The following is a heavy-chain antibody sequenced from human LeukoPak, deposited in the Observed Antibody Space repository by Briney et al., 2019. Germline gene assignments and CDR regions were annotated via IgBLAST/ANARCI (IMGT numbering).Heavy chain of an antibody. CDR2: IYPGDSDT. Sequence: GESLKISCKGSGYSFTSYWIGWVRQMPGKGLEWMGIIYPGDSDTRYSPSSQGQVTISADKSISTAYLQWSSLKASDTAMYYCARLSADDYDFWSGYLNAFDIWGQGTMVTVSS. J-gene: IGHJ3*02. CDR3: ARLSADDYDFWSGYLNAFDI. D-gene: IGHD3-3*01. CDR1: GYSFTSYW. V-gene: IGHV5-51*01.